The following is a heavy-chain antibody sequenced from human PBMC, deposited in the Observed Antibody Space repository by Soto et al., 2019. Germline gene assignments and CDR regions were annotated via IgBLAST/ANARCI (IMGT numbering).Heavy chain of an antibody. CDR1: GFTFSSYL. CDR2: IKQDGSEK. CDR3: VRGTPTPGLDI. Sequence: GGSLRLSCAASGFTFSSYLMSWVRQAPGKGLEWVANIKQDGSEKYYVDSVKGRFTISRDNAKNSLYLNMDSLRVGDTATYYCVRGTPTPGLDIWGRGTTVTVSS. V-gene: IGHV3-7*03. D-gene: IGHD1-1*01. J-gene: IGHJ6*02.